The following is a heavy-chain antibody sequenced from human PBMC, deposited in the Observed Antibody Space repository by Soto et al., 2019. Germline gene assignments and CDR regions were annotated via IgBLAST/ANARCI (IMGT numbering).Heavy chain of an antibody. D-gene: IGHD5-12*01. CDR1: GGSVSSGSYY. J-gene: IGHJ4*02. CDR3: ARGEVRGYSGYDSAIDY. Sequence: PSETLSLTCTVPGGSVSSGSYYWSWIRQPPGKGLEWIGYIYYSGSTNYNPSLKSRVTISVDTSKNQFSLKLSSVTAADTAVYYCARGEVRGYSGYDSAIDYWGQGTLVTVSS. CDR2: IYYSGST. V-gene: IGHV4-61*01.